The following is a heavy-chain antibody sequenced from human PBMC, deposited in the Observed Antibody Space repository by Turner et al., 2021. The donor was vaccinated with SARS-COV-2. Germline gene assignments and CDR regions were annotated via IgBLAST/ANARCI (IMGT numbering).Heavy chain of an antibody. Sequence: QVQLVEYGGGVVQPGRSLRLPCAASGFTFSSHGMHWVRQAPGKGLEWVAVIWYDGSNKYYADSGKGRLTITRDNSKNTLYLQMNSRRAEYTAVYYCAREGDYGGNSGGFDYWGQGTLVTVSS. CDR2: IWYDGSNK. J-gene: IGHJ4*02. CDR3: AREGDYGGNSGGFDY. V-gene: IGHV3-33*01. D-gene: IGHD4-17*01. CDR1: GFTFSSHG.